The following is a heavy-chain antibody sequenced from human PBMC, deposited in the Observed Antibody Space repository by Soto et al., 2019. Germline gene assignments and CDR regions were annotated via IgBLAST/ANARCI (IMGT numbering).Heavy chain of an antibody. CDR1: GGSISSYY. D-gene: IGHD6-19*01. V-gene: IGHV4-59*01. CDR3: ARGRDEWLGLGRALDY. CDR2: IYYSGST. Sequence: QVQLQESGPGLVKPSETLSLTCTVSGGSISSYYWSWIRQPPEKGLEWIGYIYYSGSTNYNPSLKSRVTISVDTSKNQYSLKLSSVTAADTAVYYCARGRDEWLGLGRALDYWGQGTLVTVSS. J-gene: IGHJ4*02.